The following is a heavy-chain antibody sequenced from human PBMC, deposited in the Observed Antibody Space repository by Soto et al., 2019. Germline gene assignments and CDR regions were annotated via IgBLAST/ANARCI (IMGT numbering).Heavy chain of an antibody. V-gene: IGHV3-74*01. D-gene: IGHD3-3*01. J-gene: IGHJ4*02. CDR3: ARGWVEGLSRQPPTDY. Sequence: EVQLVESGGGLVQPGGSLRLSCAASGFTFSRYWMHWVRQAPRKGLVWVSRIDSYESRTSQVDSVEGRFTISRDNAKNRLYLQMNSLRAEDTAVYYCARGWVEGLSRQPPTDYWGQGTLVTVSS. CDR1: GFTFSRYW. CDR2: IDSYESRT.